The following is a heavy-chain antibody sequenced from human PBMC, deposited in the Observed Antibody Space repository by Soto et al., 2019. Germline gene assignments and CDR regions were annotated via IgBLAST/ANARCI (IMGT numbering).Heavy chain of an antibody. CDR2: IRSKAYGGTT. J-gene: IGHJ5*02. CDR1: GFTFGDYA. CDR3: TIGPGWYYDILTGYYKYNWFDP. D-gene: IGHD3-9*01. V-gene: IGHV3-49*03. Sequence: PGGSLRLSCTASGFTFGDYAMSWFRQAPGKGLEWVGFIRSKAYGGTTEYAASVKGRFTISRDDSKSIAYLQMNSLKTEDTAVYYCTIGPGWYYDILTGYYKYNWFDPWGQGTLVTVSS.